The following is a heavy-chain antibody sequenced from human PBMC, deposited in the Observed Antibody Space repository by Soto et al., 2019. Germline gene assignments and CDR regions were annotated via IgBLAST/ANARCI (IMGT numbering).Heavy chain of an antibody. V-gene: IGHV5-51*01. J-gene: IGHJ4*01. CDR2: IYPDDSDT. D-gene: IGHD1-26*01. CDR3: ARLKWSYPYYFDY. Sequence: GESLKISCKGSGYSFTTYWIAWVRQMPGKGLEWMGIIYPDDSDTRYSPSFQGQVTISADKSISTAYLQWSSLKASDTAVYYCARLKWSYPYYFDYWGQGTLVTVSS. CDR1: GYSFTTYW.